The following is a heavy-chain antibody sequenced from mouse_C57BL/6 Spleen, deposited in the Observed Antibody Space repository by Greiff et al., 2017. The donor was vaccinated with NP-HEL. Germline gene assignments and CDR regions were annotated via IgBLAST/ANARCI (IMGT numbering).Heavy chain of an antibody. CDR2: INPSNGGT. Sequence: QVQLQQSGTELVKPGASVKLSCKASGYTFTSYWMHWVKQRPGQGLEWIGNINPSNGGTNYNEKFKSKATLTVDKSSSTAYMQLSSLTSEDSAVYYCAREGNYDYYFDYWGQGTTLTVSS. J-gene: IGHJ2*01. D-gene: IGHD2-4*01. CDR1: GYTFTSYW. V-gene: IGHV1-53*01. CDR3: AREGNYDYYFDY.